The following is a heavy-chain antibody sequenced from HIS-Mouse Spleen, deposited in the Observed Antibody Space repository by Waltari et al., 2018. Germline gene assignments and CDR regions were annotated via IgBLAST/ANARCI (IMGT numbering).Heavy chain of an antibody. V-gene: IGHV4-39*07. D-gene: IGHD6-13*01. CDR3: AREIPYSSSWYDWYFDL. CDR1: GGSIRSSGSS. Sequence: QLQLQESGPGLVKPSETRSLTCTFPGGSIRSSGSSWGWLRQPPGKGLGWIGSIYYSGSTYYNPSLKSRVTISVETSKNQFSLKLSSVTAADTAVYYCAREIPYSSSWYDWYFDLWGRGTLVTVSS. CDR2: IYYSGST. J-gene: IGHJ2*01.